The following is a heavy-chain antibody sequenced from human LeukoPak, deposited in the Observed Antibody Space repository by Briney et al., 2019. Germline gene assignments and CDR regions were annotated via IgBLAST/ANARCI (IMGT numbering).Heavy chain of an antibody. Sequence: GGSLRLSCAASGFTFSSYGMHWVRQAPGKGLEWVAVISYDGSNKYYADSVKGRFTISRDNSKNTLYLQMNSLRAEDTAVYYCAKDLTYCGGDCRDYWGQGTLVTISS. CDR3: AKDLTYCGGDCRDY. J-gene: IGHJ4*02. D-gene: IGHD2-21*02. CDR2: ISYDGSNK. V-gene: IGHV3-30*18. CDR1: GFTFSSYG.